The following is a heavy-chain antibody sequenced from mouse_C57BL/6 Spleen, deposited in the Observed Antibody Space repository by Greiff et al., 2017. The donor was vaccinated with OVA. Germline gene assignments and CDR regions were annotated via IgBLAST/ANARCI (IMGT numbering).Heavy chain of an antibody. CDR3: ARDPYDGYYRFAY. V-gene: IGHV5-4*01. CDR1: GFTFSSYA. CDR2: ISDGGSYT. J-gene: IGHJ3*01. Sequence: EVQGVESGGGLVKPGGSLKLSCAASGFTFSSYAMSWVRQTPEKRLEWVATISDGGSYTYYPDNVKGRFTISRDNAKNNLYLQMSHLKSEDTAMYYCARDPYDGYYRFAYWGQGTLVTVSA. D-gene: IGHD2-3*01.